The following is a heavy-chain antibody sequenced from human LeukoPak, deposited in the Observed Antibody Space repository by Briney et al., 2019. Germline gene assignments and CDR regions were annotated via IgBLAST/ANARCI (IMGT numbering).Heavy chain of an antibody. V-gene: IGHV3-23*01. CDR2: ISGSSGST. D-gene: IGHD4-11*01. J-gene: IGHJ4*02. Sequence: GGSLRLSCAASGFTFSNYAMNWVRLAPGKGLEWVSTISGSSGSTYYADSVKGRFTISRDNAQNSLYLQMNSLRAEDTALYYCARVASNYDFDYWGQGTLVSVSS. CDR3: ARVASNYDFDY. CDR1: GFTFSNYA.